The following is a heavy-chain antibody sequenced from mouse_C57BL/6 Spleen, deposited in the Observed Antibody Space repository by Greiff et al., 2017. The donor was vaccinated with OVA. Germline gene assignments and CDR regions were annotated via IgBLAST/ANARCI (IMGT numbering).Heavy chain of an antibody. CDR3: ARDSSGLFAY. J-gene: IGHJ3*01. V-gene: IGHV1-18*01. Sequence: VQLQQSGPELVKPGASVKIPCKASGYTFTDYNMDWVKQSHGKSLEWIGDINPNNGGTIYNQKSKGKATLTVDKSSSTAYMELRSLTSEDTAVYYCARDSSGLFAYWGQGTLVTVSA. CDR2: INPNNGGT. D-gene: IGHD3-2*02. CDR1: GYTFTDYN.